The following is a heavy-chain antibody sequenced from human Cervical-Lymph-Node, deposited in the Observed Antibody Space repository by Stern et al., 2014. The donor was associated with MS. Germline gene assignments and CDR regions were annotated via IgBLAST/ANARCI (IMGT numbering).Heavy chain of an antibody. CDR1: GYTFTHNY. D-gene: IGHD6-13*01. V-gene: IGHV1-2*02. Sequence: QVQLVQSGAEVRESGDSVKVSCKTSGYTFTHNYIHWVRQAPGQGLEWLGWINPNNGNTKKTQKFQGRVTMTRDTSISTLYMELNRLTSDDTAVYYCARGDGSSWFPYWGQGTLVTVSS. J-gene: IGHJ4*02. CDR3: ARGDGSSWFPY. CDR2: INPNNGNT.